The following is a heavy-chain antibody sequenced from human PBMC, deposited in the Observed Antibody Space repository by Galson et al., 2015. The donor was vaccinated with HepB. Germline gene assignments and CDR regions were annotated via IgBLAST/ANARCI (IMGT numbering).Heavy chain of an antibody. Sequence: SMRLSCAGSGFTLRSSTMYWVRQAPGKGLEWVATISYDGSNKYYADSVKGRFTISRDNSKNKLFLRMSTLRTEDAAVYFCARADPISILGFCTGRRCSPDNGGQGTLVTVSS. CDR2: ISYDGSNK. CDR1: GFTLRSST. J-gene: IGHJ4*02. CDR3: ARADPISILGFCTGRRCSPDN. D-gene: IGHD2-15*01. V-gene: IGHV3-30*04.